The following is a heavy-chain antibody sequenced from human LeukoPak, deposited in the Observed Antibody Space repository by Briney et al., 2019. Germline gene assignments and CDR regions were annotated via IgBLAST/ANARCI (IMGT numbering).Heavy chain of an antibody. CDR3: ARARSPSSGYLLRDHNWFDP. CDR2: IIPIFGTA. CDR1: GGTFSSYA. J-gene: IGHJ5*02. Sequence: SVKVSCKASGGTFSSYAISWVRQAPGQGLEWMGGIIPIFGTANYAQKFQGRVAITTDESTSTAYMELSSLRSEDTAVYYCARARSPSSGYLLRDHNWFDPWGQGTLVTVSS. V-gene: IGHV1-69*05. D-gene: IGHD3-22*01.